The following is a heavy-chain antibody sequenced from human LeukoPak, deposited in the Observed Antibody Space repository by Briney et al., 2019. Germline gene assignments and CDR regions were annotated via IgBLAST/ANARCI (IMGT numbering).Heavy chain of an antibody. CDR3: ARLRYYGSGSYVDY. CDR2: NYPGNSET. D-gene: IGHD3-10*01. J-gene: IGHJ4*02. V-gene: IGHV5-51*01. Sequence: GESLKISCKSSGYSFTNYWIGWVRQMPGKGLEWMGPNYPGNSETRYSPSFQGQVTISADKSITTAYLQWSSLKASDTAMYYCARLRYYGSGSYVDYWGQGTLVTVSS. CDR1: GYSFTNYW.